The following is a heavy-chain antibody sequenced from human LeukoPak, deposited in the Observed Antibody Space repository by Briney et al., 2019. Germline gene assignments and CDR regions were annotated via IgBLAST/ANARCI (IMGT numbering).Heavy chain of an antibody. J-gene: IGHJ4*02. V-gene: IGHV3-30*02. CDR3: AKRGTGSGWYYFDY. D-gene: IGHD6-19*01. Sequence: GGSLRLSCAASGFTLSSYGMHWVRQAPGKGLEWVAFIRYDGSNKYYADSVKGRFTISRDNSKNTLYLQMNSLRAEDTAVYYCAKRGTGSGWYYFDYWGQGTLVTVSS. CDR2: IRYDGSNK. CDR1: GFTLSSYG.